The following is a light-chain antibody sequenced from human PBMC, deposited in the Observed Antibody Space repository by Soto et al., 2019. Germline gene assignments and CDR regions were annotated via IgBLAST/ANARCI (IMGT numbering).Light chain of an antibody. CDR1: QSISSY. V-gene: IGKV1-39*01. CDR2: AAY. Sequence: DIQMTQSPSSLSASVGDRVTITCRASQSISSYLNWYQQKPGKAHKLLIYAAYSLQSGVQSRFSGSGSGTDFTLTISSLQPEDFATYYCQQSYSTPRTFGQGTKVDIK. J-gene: IGKJ1*01. CDR3: QQSYSTPRT.